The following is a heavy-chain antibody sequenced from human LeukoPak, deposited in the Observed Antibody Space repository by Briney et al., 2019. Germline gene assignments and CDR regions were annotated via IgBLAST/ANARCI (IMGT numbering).Heavy chain of an antibody. Sequence: GDSVEVSCKASGYTFTSYYMHWVRQAPGQGLEWMGIINPSGGSTSYAQQFQGRVTMTRDTSTSTVYMELSSLRSEDTAVYYCARNNRYCSGGSCYFRWFDPWGQGTLVTVSS. V-gene: IGHV1-46*01. D-gene: IGHD2-15*01. CDR1: GYTFTSYY. CDR2: INPSGGST. CDR3: ARNNRYCSGGSCYFRWFDP. J-gene: IGHJ5*02.